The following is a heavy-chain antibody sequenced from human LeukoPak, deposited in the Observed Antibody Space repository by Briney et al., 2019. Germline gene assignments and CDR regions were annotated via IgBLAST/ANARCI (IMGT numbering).Heavy chain of an antibody. J-gene: IGHJ5*02. D-gene: IGHD3-9*01. V-gene: IGHV1-46*01. CDR2: LNPGGGTT. Sequence: ASVKVSCKASGYTFTTYYVHWVRQAPGQGLEWMGVLNPGGGTTSYAQKFQGRVSMTSDTSTSTVYIDLSSLRSEDTAVYYCARGLTGYYNNWFDPWSQGTLVTVSS. CDR3: ARGLTGYYNNWFDP. CDR1: GYTFTTYY.